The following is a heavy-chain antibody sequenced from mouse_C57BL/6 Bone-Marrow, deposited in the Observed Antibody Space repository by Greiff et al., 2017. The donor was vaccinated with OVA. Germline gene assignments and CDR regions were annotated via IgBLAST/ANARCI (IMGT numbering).Heavy chain of an antibody. CDR3: ARHNYGSSYANWYFDV. J-gene: IGHJ1*03. Sequence: EVMLVESGGGLVQPGGSLKLSCAASGFTFSDYGMAWVRQAPRKGPEWVAFISNLAYSIYYADTVTGRFTISRENAKNTLYLEMSSLRSEDTAMYYCARHNYGSSYANWYFDVWGTGTTVTVSS. D-gene: IGHD1-1*01. V-gene: IGHV5-15*01. CDR1: GFTFSDYG. CDR2: ISNLAYSI.